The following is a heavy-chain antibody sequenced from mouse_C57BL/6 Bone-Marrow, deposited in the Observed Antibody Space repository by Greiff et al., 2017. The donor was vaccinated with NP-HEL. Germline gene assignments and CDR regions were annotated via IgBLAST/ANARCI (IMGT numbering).Heavy chain of an antibody. CDR1: GYTFTSYG. Sequence: VQLVESGAELARPGASVKLSCKASGYTFTSYGISWVKQRTGQGLEWIGEIYPRSGNTYYNEKFKGKATLTADKSSSTAYMELRSLTSEDSAVYFCAIDDGYHWYFDVWGTGTTVTVSS. V-gene: IGHV1-81*01. CDR3: AIDDGYHWYFDV. D-gene: IGHD2-3*01. J-gene: IGHJ1*03. CDR2: IYPRSGNT.